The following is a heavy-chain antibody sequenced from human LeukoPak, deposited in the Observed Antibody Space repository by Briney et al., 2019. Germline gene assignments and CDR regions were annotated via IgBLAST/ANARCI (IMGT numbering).Heavy chain of an antibody. J-gene: IGHJ3*02. CDR3: AREEEQQLNAFDI. V-gene: IGHV1-18*01. CDR2: ISAHNGNT. Sequence: ASVKVSCKASAYTFTSYGISWVRQAPGQGLEWMGWISAHNGNTNYAQKLQGRVTMTTDTSTSTAYMELRSLRSDDTAVYYCAREEEQQLNAFDIWGHGTMVTVSS. D-gene: IGHD6-13*01. CDR1: AYTFTSYG.